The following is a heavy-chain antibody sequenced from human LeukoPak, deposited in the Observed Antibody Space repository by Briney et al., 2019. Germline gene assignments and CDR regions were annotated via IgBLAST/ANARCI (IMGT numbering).Heavy chain of an antibody. CDR3: AKVMGRYYYDSSGYWVPYYFDY. CDR1: GFTFSSYA. CDR2: ISGSGGST. J-gene: IGHJ4*02. Sequence: GGSLRLSCAASGFTFSSYAMSWVRQAPGKGLEWVSAISGSGGSTYYADSVKGRFTISRDNSKNTLYLQMNSLRAEDTAVYYCAKVMGRYYYDSSGYWVPYYFDYWGQGTLVTVSS. V-gene: IGHV3-23*01. D-gene: IGHD3-22*01.